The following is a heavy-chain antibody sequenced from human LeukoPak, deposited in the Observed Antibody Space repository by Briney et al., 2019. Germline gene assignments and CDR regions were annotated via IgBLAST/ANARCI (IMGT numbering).Heavy chain of an antibody. Sequence: SVKVSCKASGYTFTSYYMHWVRQAPGQGLEWMGGIIPIFGTANYAQKFQGRVTITADESTSTAYMELSSLRSGDTAVYYCARDVEVPYGMDVWGQGTTVTVSS. V-gene: IGHV1-69*13. CDR2: IIPIFGTA. D-gene: IGHD5-24*01. J-gene: IGHJ6*02. CDR1: GYTFTSYY. CDR3: ARDVEVPYGMDV.